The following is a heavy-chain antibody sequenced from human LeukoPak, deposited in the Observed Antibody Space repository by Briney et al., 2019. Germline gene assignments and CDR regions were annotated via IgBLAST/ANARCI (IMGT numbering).Heavy chain of an antibody. D-gene: IGHD6-13*01. J-gene: IGHJ4*02. Sequence: PGGSLRLSCAASGFSFTIYAMTWVRQAPGKGLEWVSAISGSGGSTYYADSVKGRFTISRDNSKNTLYLQMNSLRAEDTAVYYCAKGGMGPVDYWGQGTLVTVSS. V-gene: IGHV3-23*01. CDR2: ISGSGGST. CDR1: GFSFTIYA. CDR3: AKGGMGPVDY.